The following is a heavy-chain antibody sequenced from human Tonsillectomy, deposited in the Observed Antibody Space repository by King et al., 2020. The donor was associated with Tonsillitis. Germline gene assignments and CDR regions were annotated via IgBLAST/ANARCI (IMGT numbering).Heavy chain of an antibody. Sequence: QLVQSGGGVVQPGRSLRLSCAASGFTFSSSAMHWVRQAPGKGLEWVAVISYDGRNKYYTDSVKGRFTISRDNSKNTLYLQMNSLRVEDTAVYYCARLHYYTSGTSDYWGQGSLVTVSS. CDR1: GFTFSSSA. V-gene: IGHV3-30*04. CDR3: ARLHYYTSGTSDY. D-gene: IGHD3-10*01. CDR2: ISYDGRNK. J-gene: IGHJ4*02.